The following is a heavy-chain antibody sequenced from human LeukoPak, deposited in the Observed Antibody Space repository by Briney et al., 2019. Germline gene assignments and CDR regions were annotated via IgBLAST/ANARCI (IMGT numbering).Heavy chain of an antibody. CDR2: IRYDGSNK. CDR1: GFTFSSYG. Sequence: GGSLRLSCVASGFTFSSYGMHWVRQAPGKGLEWVAFIRYDGSNKYYADSVKGRFTISRDNSKNTLYLQMNSLRAEDTAVYYCAKDLRPGLPPFDYWGQGTLVTVSS. CDR3: AKDLRPGLPPFDY. D-gene: IGHD4-17*01. V-gene: IGHV3-30*02. J-gene: IGHJ4*02.